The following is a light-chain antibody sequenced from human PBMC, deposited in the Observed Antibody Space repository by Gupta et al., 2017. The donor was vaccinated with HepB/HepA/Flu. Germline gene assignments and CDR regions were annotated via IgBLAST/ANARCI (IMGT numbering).Light chain of an antibody. CDR2: AAS. CDR3: QQLNSYPWT. CDR1: QGISSY. J-gene: IGKJ1*01. Sequence: DIPLTQSPSFLSASVGARVTITCWASQGISSYLAWYQQTPGKAPKLLIYAASTLQSGVPSRFSGRGAGTEFTLTISSLQPEDFATYCWQQLNSYPWTFGQGTKVEIK. V-gene: IGKV1-9*01.